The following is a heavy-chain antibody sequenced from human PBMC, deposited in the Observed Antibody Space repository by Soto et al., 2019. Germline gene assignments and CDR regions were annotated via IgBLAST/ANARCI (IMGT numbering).Heavy chain of an antibody. Sequence: PGESLKISCKGSGYIFAIYWIGWVRQMPGKGLEWMGIIYPGDSDTRYSPSFQGQVTMSADKSISTAYLKWSSLKASDTAMYYCARHGIAAAGTGWFDPWGQGTLVTVSS. CDR1: GYIFAIYW. CDR3: ARHGIAAAGTGWFDP. J-gene: IGHJ5*02. V-gene: IGHV5-51*01. CDR2: IYPGDSDT. D-gene: IGHD6-13*01.